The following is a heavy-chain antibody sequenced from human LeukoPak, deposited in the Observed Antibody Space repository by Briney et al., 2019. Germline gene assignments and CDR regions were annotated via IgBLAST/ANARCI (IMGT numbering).Heavy chain of an antibody. CDR1: GGSISSGNYY. CDR2: IYISGST. Sequence: SETLSLTCTVSGGSISSGNYYWSWIRQPAGKGLEWIGRIYISGSTNYNPSLKSRVTISLDTSKNQFSLRLSSVTAADTAVYYCARDRYIAPAAHWFDPWGQGTLVTVSS. J-gene: IGHJ5*02. D-gene: IGHD6-13*01. CDR3: ARDRYIAPAAHWFDP. V-gene: IGHV4-61*02.